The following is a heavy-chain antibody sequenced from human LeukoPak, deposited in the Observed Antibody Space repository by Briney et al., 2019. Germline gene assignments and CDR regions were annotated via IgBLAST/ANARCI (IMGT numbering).Heavy chain of an antibody. CDR2: IIPIFGTA. Sequence: RASVKVSCKASGGTFSSYAISWVRQAPGQGLEWMGGIIPIFGTANYAQKFQGRVTITADESTGTAYMELSSLRSEDTAVYYCARDQSADFGMDVWGKGTTVTVSS. J-gene: IGHJ6*04. D-gene: IGHD6-25*01. V-gene: IGHV1-69*01. CDR1: GGTFSSYA. CDR3: ARDQSADFGMDV.